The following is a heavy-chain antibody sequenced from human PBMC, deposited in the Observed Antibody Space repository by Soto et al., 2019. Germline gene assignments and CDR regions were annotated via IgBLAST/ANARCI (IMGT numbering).Heavy chain of an antibody. CDR1: GGSISSSSYY. V-gene: IGHV4-39*01. Sequence: QLQLQESGPGLVKPSETLSLTCTVSGGSISSSSYYWGWIRQPPGKGLEWIGSIYYSGSTYYNPSLKGRVTISVDTSKNQFSLKLSSVTAADTAVYYCARLPRRGRYQLRYFDYWGQGTLVTVSS. CDR2: IYYSGST. CDR3: ARLPRRGRYQLRYFDY. J-gene: IGHJ4*02. D-gene: IGHD3-16*02.